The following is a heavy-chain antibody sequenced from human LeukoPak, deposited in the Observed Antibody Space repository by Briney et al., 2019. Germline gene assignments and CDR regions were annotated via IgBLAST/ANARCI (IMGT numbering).Heavy chain of an antibody. CDR3: ARDLDGSGSYYTDY. Sequence: ASVKVSRKASGYTFSGYGINWVRQAPGQGLEWMGWIRVYNGNPNYAQRFQGRVTMTTDTSTSTAYMELRSLRSDDTAVYYCARDLDGSGSYYTDYWGQGTLVTVSS. CDR1: GYTFSGYG. CDR2: IRVYNGNP. V-gene: IGHV1-18*01. D-gene: IGHD3-10*01. J-gene: IGHJ4*02.